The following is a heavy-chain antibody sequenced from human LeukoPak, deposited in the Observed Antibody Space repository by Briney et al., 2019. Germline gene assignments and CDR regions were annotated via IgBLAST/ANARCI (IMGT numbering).Heavy chain of an antibody. CDR1: GCSFTSYW. CDR3: AKGYYCSGGSCYFDS. CDR2: IYPGDSNT. J-gene: IGHJ4*02. Sequence: GASLQISCKGSGCSFTSYWIAWVRQLPGKGLEWMGVIYPGDSNTIYSPSFQGQVTISADKSTSTTYLQWSSLKSSDTAMYYCAKGYYCSGGSCYFDSWGQGTLVTVSS. V-gene: IGHV5-51*01. D-gene: IGHD2-15*01.